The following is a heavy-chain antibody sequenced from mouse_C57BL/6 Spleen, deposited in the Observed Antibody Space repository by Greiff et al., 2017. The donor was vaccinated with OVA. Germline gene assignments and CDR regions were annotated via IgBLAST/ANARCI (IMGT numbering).Heavy chain of an antibody. V-gene: IGHV1-15*01. D-gene: IGHD1-1*01. J-gene: IGHJ3*01. CDR3: TRWSYGSSYAGFAY. Sequence: VQLQESGAELVRPGASVTLSCKASGYTFTDYEMHWVKQTPVHGLEWIGAIDPETGGTAYNQKFKGKAILTADKSSSTAYMELRSLTSEDSAVYYCTRWSYGSSYAGFAYWGQGTLVTVSA. CDR2: IDPETGGT. CDR1: GYTFTDYE.